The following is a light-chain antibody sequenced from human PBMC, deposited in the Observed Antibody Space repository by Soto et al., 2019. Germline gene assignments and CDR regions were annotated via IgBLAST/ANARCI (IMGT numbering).Light chain of an antibody. V-gene: IGLV1-40*01. CDR3: CSYAGSYFQYV. J-gene: IGLJ1*01. Sequence: QSVLTQPPSVSGAPGQRVTISCTGSSSSVGAGYDVHWYQHLPGTAPKLLIFGNTNRPSGVPDRFSGSKSGTSVSLAITGLQAEDEADYYCCSYAGSYFQYVFGTGTKVTVL. CDR2: GNT. CDR1: SSSVGAGYD.